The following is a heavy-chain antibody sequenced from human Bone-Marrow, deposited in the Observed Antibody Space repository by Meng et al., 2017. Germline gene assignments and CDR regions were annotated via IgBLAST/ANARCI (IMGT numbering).Heavy chain of an antibody. D-gene: IGHD3-10*01. CDR2: IYYSGST. CDR1: GGSVSSVSNY. V-gene: IGHV4-61*01. CDR3: AREVSPYYYGSGSENWFDP. Sequence: RQDLGQALAARSVPLSPTCTVSGGSVSSVSNYCSLIRQPPGKGLEWIGYIYYSGSTNYNPSLKSRVTISVDTSKNQFSLKLSSVTAADTAVYYCAREVSPYYYGSGSENWFDPWGQGTLVTVSS. J-gene: IGHJ5*02.